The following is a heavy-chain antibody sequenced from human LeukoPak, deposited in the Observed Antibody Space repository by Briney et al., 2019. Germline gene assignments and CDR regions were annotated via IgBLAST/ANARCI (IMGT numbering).Heavy chain of an antibody. V-gene: IGHV4-4*07. CDR2: IYTSGST. J-gene: IGHJ5*02. CDR1: GGSISSYY. CDR3: ARDGIAAAVDNWFDP. D-gene: IGHD6-13*01. Sequence: PSETLSLTCTVFGGSISSYYWSWIRQPAGKGLEWIGRIYTSGSTNYNPSLKSRVTMSVDTSKNQFSLKLSSVTAADTAVYYCARDGIAAAVDNWFDPWGQGILVTVSS.